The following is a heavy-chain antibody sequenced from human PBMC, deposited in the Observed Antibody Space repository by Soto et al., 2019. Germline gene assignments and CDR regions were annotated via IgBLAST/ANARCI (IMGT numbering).Heavy chain of an antibody. V-gene: IGHV3-23*01. D-gene: IGHD6-19*01. CDR2: IDDAGAYT. CDR3: ARISSASSGWLPDY. CDR1: GFTFINYA. Sequence: EVRLIESGGGIERPGGSLRLSCEASGFTFINYAMTWVRQAPGKGLEWVSGIDDAGAYTYYAESMKGRFTISRDNSKNTVYLQMNGLRVEDTAVYYCARISSASSGWLPDYWGQGTLVTVSS. J-gene: IGHJ4*02.